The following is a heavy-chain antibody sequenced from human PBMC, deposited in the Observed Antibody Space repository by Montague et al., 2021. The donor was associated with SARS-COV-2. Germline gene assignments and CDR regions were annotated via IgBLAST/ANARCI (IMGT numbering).Heavy chain of an antibody. CDR2: XDWXDEK. Sequence: PALVTPTQTLTLTCTFSGFSLSTSGIGVSWIRQPPGKALEWLARXDWXDEKYYSTSLKTRLTISKDTSKNQVVLTMTNMDPVDTATYYCARMAPITGLDYWGQGTLVTVSS. V-gene: IGHV2-70*11. J-gene: IGHJ4*02. CDR1: GFSLSTSGIG. D-gene: IGHD1-20*01. CDR3: ARMAPITGLDY.